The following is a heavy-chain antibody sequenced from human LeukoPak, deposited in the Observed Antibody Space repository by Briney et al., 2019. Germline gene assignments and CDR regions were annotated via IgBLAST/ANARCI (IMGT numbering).Heavy chain of an antibody. CDR3: ARGTRSSGYDFDY. D-gene: IGHD3-22*01. CDR2: INPNSGGT. V-gene: IGHV1-2*06. J-gene: IGHJ4*02. CDR1: GYTFTGYY. Sequence: ASVKVSCKASGYTFTGYYMHWVRQAPGQGLEWMGRINPNSGGTNYAQKFQGRVTTTRDTSISTAYMELSRLRSDDTAVYYCARGTRSSGYDFDYWGQGTLVTVSS.